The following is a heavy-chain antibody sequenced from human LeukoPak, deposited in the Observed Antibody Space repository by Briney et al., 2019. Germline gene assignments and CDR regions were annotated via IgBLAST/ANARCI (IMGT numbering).Heavy chain of an antibody. CDR2: IIPILGIA. CDR1: GGTFSSYA. V-gene: IGHV1-69*04. J-gene: IGHJ5*02. CDR3: ARAGPYMIVGGP. D-gene: IGHD3-22*01. Sequence: GASVKVSCKASGGTFSSYAISWVRQAPGQGLEWMGRIIPILGIANYAQKFQGRVTITADKSTSTAYMELSSLRSEDTAVYYCARAGPYMIVGGPWGQGTLVTVSS.